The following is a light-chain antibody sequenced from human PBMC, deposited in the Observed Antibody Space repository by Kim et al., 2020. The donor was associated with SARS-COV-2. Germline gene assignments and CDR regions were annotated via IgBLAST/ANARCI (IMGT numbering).Light chain of an antibody. Sequence: DIQMTQSPSSLSASVGDRVTITCQASQGIWKYLNWYQQKPGKAPKLLIYDASNLQTGVPSWFSGSGSGTDFTFIISSLQPEDFATYYCQQYNDFPRTFDQGTKVDIK. CDR1: QGIWKY. J-gene: IGKJ1*01. V-gene: IGKV1-33*01. CDR3: QQYNDFPRT. CDR2: DAS.